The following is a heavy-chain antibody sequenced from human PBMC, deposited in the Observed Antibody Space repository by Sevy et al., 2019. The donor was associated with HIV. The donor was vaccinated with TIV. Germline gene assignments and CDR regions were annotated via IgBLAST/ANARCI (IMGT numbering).Heavy chain of an antibody. Sequence: ASVKVSCKASGYTFSSYGISWVRQAPGQGLEWMGWISDYNGYTNYAHKFQGRVTMSTETSTRTAYLELRSLRSDDTAVYFCAREGYYSRSGTYRPPNYYGMDVWGQGTAVTVSS. J-gene: IGHJ6*02. CDR1: GYTFSSYG. CDR3: AREGYYSRSGTYRPPNYYGMDV. V-gene: IGHV1-18*01. D-gene: IGHD3-10*01. CDR2: ISDYNGYT.